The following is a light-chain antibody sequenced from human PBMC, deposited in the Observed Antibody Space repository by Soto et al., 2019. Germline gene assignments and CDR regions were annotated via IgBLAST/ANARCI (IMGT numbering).Light chain of an antibody. CDR2: AAS. J-gene: IGKJ4*01. V-gene: IGKV3-20*01. CDR3: PQYSGSVT. CDR1: QSIRSTY. Sequence: EIVLTQSPGTLSLSPGERATLSCRASQSIRSTYLAWYQQKPGQPPRLLIYAASKRQSGVPDRFSGGGSETDFTLSISSLEPEDFAVYYCPQYSGSVTFGGGTKVDIK.